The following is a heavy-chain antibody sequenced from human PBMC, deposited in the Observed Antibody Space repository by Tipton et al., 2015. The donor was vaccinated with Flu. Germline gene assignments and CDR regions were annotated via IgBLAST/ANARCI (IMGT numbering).Heavy chain of an antibody. CDR3: AKGAGWLHHLGLNYYYALDV. CDR1: GDSISTYY. V-gene: IGHV4-59*01. CDR2: IHYSGSS. D-gene: IGHD5-24*01. J-gene: IGHJ6*02. Sequence: LVKPTQTLSLTCTVSGDSISTYYWTWVRQPPGKGLEWIGNIHYSGSSIYNPSLKSRLTISLDTSESQVSLKLASVTAADTAVYYCAKGAGWLHHLGLNYYYALDVWGQGTTVTVSS.